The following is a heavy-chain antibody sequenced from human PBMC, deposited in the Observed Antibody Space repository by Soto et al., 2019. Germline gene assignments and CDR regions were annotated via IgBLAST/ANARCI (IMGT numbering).Heavy chain of an antibody. Sequence: LRLSCAASGFTFSSYAMSWVRQAPGKGLEWVSAIGGSGDSTYYADSVKGRLTISRDNSKNTLYLQVNSLRAEDTAVYYCAKVLDASMVVNGYLYWGQGTLVTV. D-gene: IGHD5-18*01. CDR2: IGGSGDST. CDR1: GFTFSSYA. V-gene: IGHV3-23*01. J-gene: IGHJ4*02. CDR3: AKVLDASMVVNGYLY.